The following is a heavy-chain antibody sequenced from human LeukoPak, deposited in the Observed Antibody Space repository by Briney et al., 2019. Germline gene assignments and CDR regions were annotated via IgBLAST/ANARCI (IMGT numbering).Heavy chain of an antibody. CDR1: GYTFTGYY. CDR3: ARALRYFDWYTNY. J-gene: IGHJ4*02. CDR2: INPNSGGT. V-gene: IGHV1-2*02. D-gene: IGHD3-9*01. Sequence: GASAKVSCKASGYTFTGYYMHWVRQAPGQGLEWMGWINPNSGGTNYAQKFQGRVTMTRDTSISTAYMELSRLRSDDTAVYYCARALRYFDWYTNYWGQGTLVTVSS.